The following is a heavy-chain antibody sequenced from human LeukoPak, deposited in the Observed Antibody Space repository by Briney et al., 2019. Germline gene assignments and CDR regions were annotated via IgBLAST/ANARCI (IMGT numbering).Heavy chain of an antibody. D-gene: IGHD3-22*01. J-gene: IGHJ4*02. Sequence: GASVKVSCKASGYTFTSYDINWVRQATGQGLEWMGWMNPNSGNTGYAQKFQGRVTMTRSTSISTAYMELSRLRSDDTAVYYCARVFDSSGYYTPNFDYWGQGTLVTVSS. CDR2: MNPNSGNT. V-gene: IGHV1-8*01. CDR1: GYTFTSYD. CDR3: ARVFDSSGYYTPNFDY.